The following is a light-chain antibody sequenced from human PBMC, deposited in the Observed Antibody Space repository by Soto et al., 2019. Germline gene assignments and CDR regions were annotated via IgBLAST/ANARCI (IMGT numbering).Light chain of an antibody. J-gene: IGKJ5*01. CDR1: QSVSSSY. CDR2: GAS. Sequence: VLSQSPCTLSLSTGERATLSCRASQSVSSSYLAWYQQKPGQAPRLLIYGASSRTTGIPDRFSGSGSGTDFTLTISRLEPEDFAVYYCQQYGSSPRTFGQGTRLAIK. CDR3: QQYGSSPRT. V-gene: IGKV3-20*01.